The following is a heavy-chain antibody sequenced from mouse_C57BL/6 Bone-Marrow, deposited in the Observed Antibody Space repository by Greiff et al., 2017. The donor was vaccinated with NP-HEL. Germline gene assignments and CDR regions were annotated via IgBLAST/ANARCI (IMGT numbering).Heavy chain of an antibody. CDR1: GFTFSSYA. V-gene: IGHV5-4*03. D-gene: IGHD1-1*01. J-gene: IGHJ4*01. Sequence: EVMLVESGGGLVKPGGSLKLSCAASGFTFSSYAMSWVRQTPEKRLEWVATISDGGSYTYYPDNVKGRFTISRDNAKNNLYLQMSHLKSEDTAMYYCASPFTTVVAEDAMDYWGQGTSVTVSS. CDR2: ISDGGSYT. CDR3: ASPFTTVVAEDAMDY.